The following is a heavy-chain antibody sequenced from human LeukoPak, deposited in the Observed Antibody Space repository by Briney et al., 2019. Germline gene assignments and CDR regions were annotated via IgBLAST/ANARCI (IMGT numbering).Heavy chain of an antibody. D-gene: IGHD6-13*01. CDR1: GGSISSYY. J-gene: IGHJ5*02. Sequence: PSETLSLTCTVPGGSISSYYWSRIRQPAGKGLEWIGRIYTSGSTNYNPSLKSRVTMSVDTSSNQFSLKLSSVTAADTAVYYCAREMWSAAATTYDWFDPWGQGTLVTVSS. CDR2: IYTSGST. CDR3: AREMWSAAATTYDWFDP. V-gene: IGHV4-4*07.